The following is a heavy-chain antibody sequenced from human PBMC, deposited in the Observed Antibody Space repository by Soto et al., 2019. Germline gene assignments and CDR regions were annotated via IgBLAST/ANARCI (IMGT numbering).Heavy chain of an antibody. CDR3: ARAPDGSGSYYYFDG. Sequence: QPGGSLRLSCAASGFTFSSYWMSWVRQAPGKGLQWVANINRDGNEKYYVDSLKGRFTISRDNAENSLYLQMNTLRAEDTAVYYCARAPDGSGSYYYFDGWGQGTLVTVSS. V-gene: IGHV3-7*03. D-gene: IGHD3-22*01. CDR2: INRDGNEK. J-gene: IGHJ4*02. CDR1: GFTFSSYW.